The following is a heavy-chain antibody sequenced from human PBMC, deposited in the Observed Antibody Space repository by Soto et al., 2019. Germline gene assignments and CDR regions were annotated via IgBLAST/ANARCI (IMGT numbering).Heavy chain of an antibody. J-gene: IGHJ4*02. CDR2: ISHTGDT. CDR1: GASVWSDSYF. V-gene: IGHV4-61*01. D-gene: IGHD1-26*01. CDR3: ARIVVGVTVDL. Sequence: KTSETLSLTCTVSGASVWSDSYFWTWIRQPPGKGLEWIAYISHTGDTNYNPSLKSRVTISIDTSRNQFSLTVTSVTAADTAVYFCARIVVGVTVDLWGQGSLVTVSS.